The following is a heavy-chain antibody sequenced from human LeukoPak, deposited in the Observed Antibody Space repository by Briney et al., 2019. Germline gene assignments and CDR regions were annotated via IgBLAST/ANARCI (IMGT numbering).Heavy chain of an antibody. V-gene: IGHV3-23*01. CDR2: ISGTGGAT. D-gene: IGHD2-21*01. CDR3: VKDPRDTYGTNWFVS. J-gene: IGHJ5*01. Sequence: GGSLRLSGVASGFSFGNYAMSWVRQAPGKGLQWVSQISGTGGATWYAGFARDRFTISRDNSKKTLYLQMSGLRVEDTAMYYCVKDPRDTYGTNWFVSWGQGTLLIVSS. CDR1: GFSFGNYA.